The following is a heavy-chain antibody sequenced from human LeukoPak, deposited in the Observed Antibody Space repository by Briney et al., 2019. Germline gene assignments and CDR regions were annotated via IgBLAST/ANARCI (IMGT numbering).Heavy chain of an antibody. CDR3: ARDGSYYYDSSGYTFDY. Sequence: SVKVSCKASGGTFSSYAISCVRQAPGQGLEWMGRIIPIFGTANYAQKFQGRVTITTDESTSTAYMELISLRSEDTAVYYCARDGSYYYDSSGYTFDYWGQGTLVTVSS. V-gene: IGHV1-69*05. CDR2: IIPIFGTA. D-gene: IGHD3-22*01. J-gene: IGHJ4*02. CDR1: GGTFSSYA.